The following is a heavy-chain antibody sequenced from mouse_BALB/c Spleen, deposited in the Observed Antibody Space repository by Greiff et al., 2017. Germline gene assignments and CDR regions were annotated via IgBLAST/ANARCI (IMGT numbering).Heavy chain of an antibody. J-gene: IGHJ1*01. Sequence: EVQLVESGGGLVQPGGSMKLSCVASGFTFSNYWMNWVRQSPEKGLEWVAEIRLKSNNYATHYAESVKGRFTISRDDSKSSVYLQMNNLRAEDTGIYYCTRDGSWYFDVWGAGTTVTVSS. CDR1: GFTFSNYW. CDR3: TRDGSWYFDV. V-gene: IGHV6-6*02. CDR2: IRLKSNNYAT. D-gene: IGHD2-3*01.